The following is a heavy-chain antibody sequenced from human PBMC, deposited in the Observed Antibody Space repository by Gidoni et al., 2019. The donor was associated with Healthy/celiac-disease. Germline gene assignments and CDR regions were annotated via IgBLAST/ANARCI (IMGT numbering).Heavy chain of an antibody. Sequence: QVQLVQSGAEVKKPGASVKVSCKASGYTFTSYYMHWVRQAPGQGLEWMGIINPSGGSTSYAQKFQGRVTMTRDTSTSTVYMELSSLRSEDTAVYYCARGRALRFLEDVFDYWGQGTLVTVSS. J-gene: IGHJ4*02. D-gene: IGHD3-3*01. CDR3: ARGRALRFLEDVFDY. CDR1: GYTFTSYY. V-gene: IGHV1-46*01. CDR2: INPSGGST.